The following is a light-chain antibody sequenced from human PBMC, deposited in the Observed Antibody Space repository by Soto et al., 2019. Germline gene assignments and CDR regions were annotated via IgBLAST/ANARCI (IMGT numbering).Light chain of an antibody. Sequence: DIQLTQSPSFLSASVGDRVTITRRASQDINSYLAWYQLTTGKAPKLLIYVASTLQSGVPSRFRGSGSGTEFTLTVSSLQPEDFETYYCQQLNNYPRTFGQGTKVDIK. CDR3: QQLNNYPRT. V-gene: IGKV1-9*01. J-gene: IGKJ1*01. CDR2: VAS. CDR1: QDINSY.